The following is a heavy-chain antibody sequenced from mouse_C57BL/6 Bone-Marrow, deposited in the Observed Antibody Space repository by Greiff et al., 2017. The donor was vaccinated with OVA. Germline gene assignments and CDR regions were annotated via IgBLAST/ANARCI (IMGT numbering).Heavy chain of an antibody. V-gene: IGHV1-81*01. CDR1: GYTFTSYG. CDR3: ARRAQAPPYWYFDV. CDR2: IYPRSGNT. J-gene: IGHJ1*03. Sequence: VQLQESGAELARPGASVKLSCKASGYTFTSYGISWVKQRTGQGLEWIGEIYPRSGNTYYNEEFKGKATLTADKSSSTAYMELRSLTSEDSAVYFCARRAQAPPYWYFDVWGTGTTVTVSS. D-gene: IGHD3-2*02.